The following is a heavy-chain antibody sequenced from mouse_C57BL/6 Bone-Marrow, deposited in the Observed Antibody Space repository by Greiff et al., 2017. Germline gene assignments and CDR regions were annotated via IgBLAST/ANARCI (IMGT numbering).Heavy chain of an antibody. CDR3: ASVYYEGFAY. J-gene: IGHJ3*01. V-gene: IGHV5-16*01. Sequence: EVKVVESEGGLVQPGSSMKLSCTASGFTFSDYYMAWVRQVPEKGLEWVANINYDGSSTYYLDSLKSRFIISRDNAKNILYLQMSSLKSEDTDTYYCASVYYEGFAYWGQGTLVTVSA. CDR1: GFTFSDYY. D-gene: IGHD2-4*01. CDR2: INYDGSST.